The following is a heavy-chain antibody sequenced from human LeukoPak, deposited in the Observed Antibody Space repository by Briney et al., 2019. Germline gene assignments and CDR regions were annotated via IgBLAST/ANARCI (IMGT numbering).Heavy chain of an antibody. CDR3: ASLRFLEWLYYFDY. J-gene: IGHJ4*02. CDR1: GGSFSGYY. D-gene: IGHD3-3*01. CDR2: IYYSGST. V-gene: IGHV4-59*08. Sequence: PSETLSLTCAVYGGSFSGYYWSWIRQPPGKGLEWIGYIYYSGSTYYNPSLKSRVTISVDTSKNQFSLKLSSVTAADTAVYYCASLRFLEWLYYFDYWGQGTLVTVSS.